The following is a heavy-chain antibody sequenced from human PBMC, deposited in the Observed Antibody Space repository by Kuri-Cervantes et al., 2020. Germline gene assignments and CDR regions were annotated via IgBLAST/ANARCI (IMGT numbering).Heavy chain of an antibody. CDR2: IYPGDSDT. J-gene: IGHJ6*03. D-gene: IGHD3-10*01. Sequence: GESLKISCKGSGYRFTSYWIVWVRQMPGKGLEWMEIIYPGDSDTRYSPSFQGQVTISADKSSSTAYLQWRSLKASDTAMYYCARRNTVVRGVITYMDVWGKGTTVTVSS. V-gene: IGHV5-51*01. CDR3: ARRNTVVRGVITYMDV. CDR1: GYRFTSYW.